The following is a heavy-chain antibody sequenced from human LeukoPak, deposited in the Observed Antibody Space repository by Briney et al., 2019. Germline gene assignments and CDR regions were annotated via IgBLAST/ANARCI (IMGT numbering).Heavy chain of an antibody. CDR1: GGSISSYY. Sequence: PSETLSLTCTVSGGSISSYYWSWIRQPPGKGLEWIGYIYYSGSTNYNPSLKSRVTISVDTSKNQFSLKLSSVTAADTAVYYCARDTSIAARPLDYWGQGTLVTVSS. D-gene: IGHD6-6*01. CDR3: ARDTSIAARPLDY. CDR2: IYYSGST. J-gene: IGHJ4*02. V-gene: IGHV4-59*01.